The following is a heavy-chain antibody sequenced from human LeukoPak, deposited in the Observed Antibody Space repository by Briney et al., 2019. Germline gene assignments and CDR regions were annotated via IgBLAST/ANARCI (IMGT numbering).Heavy chain of an antibody. J-gene: IGHJ4*02. V-gene: IGHV1-18*01. CDR2: IGAYNGNT. CDR3: ARESGYRSGWNQDYSYYFDY. Sequence: ASVKVSCKASGYTFTSYGISWVRQAPGQGLEWMGWIGAYNGNTNYAQKLQGRVTMTTDTSTSTAYMELRSLRSDDTAVYYCARESGYRSGWNQDYSYYFDYWGQGTLVTFSS. D-gene: IGHD6-19*01. CDR1: GYTFTSYG.